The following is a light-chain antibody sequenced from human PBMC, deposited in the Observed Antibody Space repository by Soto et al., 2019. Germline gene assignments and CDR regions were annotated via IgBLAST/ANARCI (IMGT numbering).Light chain of an antibody. J-gene: IGLJ2*01. Sequence: QPASVSGSPGQSITISCTRTSSDVGGYNYVSWYQQHPGKAPKLMIYDVSNRPSGVSNRFSGSKSGNTASLTISGLQAEDEADYYCSSYTSSSTLLFGGGTKLTVL. V-gene: IGLV2-14*01. CDR1: SSDVGGYNY. CDR2: DVS. CDR3: SSYTSSSTLL.